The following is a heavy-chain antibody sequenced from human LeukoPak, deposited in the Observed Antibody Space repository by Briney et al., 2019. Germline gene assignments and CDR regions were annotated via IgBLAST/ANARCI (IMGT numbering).Heavy chain of an antibody. D-gene: IGHD2-15*01. Sequence: EASVKVSCKASGYTFTSYAMHWVRQAPGQRLEWMGWINAGNGNTKYSQKFQGRVTMTEDTSTDTAYMELSSLRSEDTAVYYCATLLYEGDAFDIWGQGTMVTVSS. CDR2: INAGNGNT. CDR3: ATLLYEGDAFDI. V-gene: IGHV1-3*01. CDR1: GYTFTSYA. J-gene: IGHJ3*02.